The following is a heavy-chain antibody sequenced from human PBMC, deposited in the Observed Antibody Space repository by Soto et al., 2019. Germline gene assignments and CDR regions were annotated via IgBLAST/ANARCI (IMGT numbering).Heavy chain of an antibody. J-gene: IGHJ5*02. CDR2: ISNSGST. Sequence: SETLSLTCTVSGGSISSSSYYWGWIRQPPGKGLEWIGSISNSGSTYYNPSLKSRVTISIDRPKNQFSLELSSVTAADTAIYYCAKGYCTGTSCYRDWFDPWGQGTLVTVSS. V-gene: IGHV4-39*07. D-gene: IGHD2-2*01. CDR1: GGSISSSSYY. CDR3: AKGYCTGTSCYRDWFDP.